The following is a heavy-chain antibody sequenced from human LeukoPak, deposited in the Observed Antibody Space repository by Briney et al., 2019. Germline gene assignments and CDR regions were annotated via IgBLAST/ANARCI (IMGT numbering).Heavy chain of an antibody. CDR1: GSTFTGYY. CDR3: TRATSVVVPAADHYYYGMDV. J-gene: IGHJ6*02. Sequence: ASVKVSCKASGSTFTGYYMHWVRQAPGQGLEWMGWINPNSGDTDYAQKFQGRVTMTRDTSLSTAYMELSRLRSDDTAVYYCTRATSVVVPAADHYYYGMDVWGQGTTVTVSS. CDR2: INPNSGDT. V-gene: IGHV1-2*02. D-gene: IGHD2-2*01.